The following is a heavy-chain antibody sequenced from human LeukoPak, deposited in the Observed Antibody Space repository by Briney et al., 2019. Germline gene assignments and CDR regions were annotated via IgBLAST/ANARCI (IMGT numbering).Heavy chain of an antibody. V-gene: IGHV4-59*08. Sequence: SSETLSLTCTVSGGSISSYYWSWIRQPPGKGLEWIGYIYYSGSTNYNPSLKSRVTISVDTSKNQFSLKLSSVTAADTAVYYCARQGIVAAATRDWFDPWGQGTLVTVSS. CDR3: ARQGIVAAATRDWFDP. D-gene: IGHD2-2*01. CDR2: IYYSGST. J-gene: IGHJ5*02. CDR1: GGSISSYY.